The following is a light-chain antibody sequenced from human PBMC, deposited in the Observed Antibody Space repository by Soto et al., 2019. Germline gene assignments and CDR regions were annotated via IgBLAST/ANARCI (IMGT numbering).Light chain of an antibody. Sequence: EIVLTQAPGTLCLSPGERASLSCRASQSVSSSYLAWYQQKPGQAPRLLIYGASSRATGIPDRFSGSGSGTDFPLTIRRLEPEDFAVYYCQQYGSSSITFGQGTRLEIK. CDR3: QQYGSSSIT. V-gene: IGKV3-20*01. CDR1: QSVSSSY. CDR2: GAS. J-gene: IGKJ5*01.